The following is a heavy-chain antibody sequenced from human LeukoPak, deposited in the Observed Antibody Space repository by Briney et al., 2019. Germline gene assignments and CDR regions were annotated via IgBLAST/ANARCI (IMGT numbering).Heavy chain of an antibody. CDR3: ARDGARTVVDHNWFDP. V-gene: IGHV1-46*01. Sequence: ASVKVSCKASGYTFTSYYMHWVRQAPGQGLEWMGIINPSGGSTSCAQKFQGRVTMTRDTSTSTVYMELSSLRSEDTAVYYCARDGARTVVDHNWFDPWGQGTLVTVSS. CDR2: INPSGGST. D-gene: IGHD2-21*01. J-gene: IGHJ5*02. CDR1: GYTFTSYY.